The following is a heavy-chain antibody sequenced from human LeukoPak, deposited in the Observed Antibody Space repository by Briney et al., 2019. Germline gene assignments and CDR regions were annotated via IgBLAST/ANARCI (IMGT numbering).Heavy chain of an antibody. CDR1: GGSISSYY. CDR2: IYTSGST. J-gene: IGHJ6*03. CDR3: ARNKVGKSSPTDYYYYMDV. Sequence: KTSETLSLTCTVSGGSISSYYWSWIRQPAGKGLEWIGRIYTSGSTNYNPSLKSRVTISVDTSKNQFSLKLSSVTAADTAVYYCARNKVGKSSPTDYYYYMDVWGKGTTVTVSS. V-gene: IGHV4-4*07. D-gene: IGHD2-2*01.